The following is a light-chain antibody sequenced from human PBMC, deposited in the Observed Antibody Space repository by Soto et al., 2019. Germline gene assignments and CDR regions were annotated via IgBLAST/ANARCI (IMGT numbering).Light chain of an antibody. V-gene: IGKV3D-20*01. J-gene: IGKJ1*01. CDR3: QQYASSPQT. CDR2: DAS. Sequence: VLTQSPVTLSLSPVEIATLSFCASQPVTNNYLAWYQQKPGLAPRLLIFDASSRAAGIPDRFSGSGSGTDFTLTISRLELEDFAVYFCQQYASSPQTFGQGTKVDIK. CDR1: QPVTNNY.